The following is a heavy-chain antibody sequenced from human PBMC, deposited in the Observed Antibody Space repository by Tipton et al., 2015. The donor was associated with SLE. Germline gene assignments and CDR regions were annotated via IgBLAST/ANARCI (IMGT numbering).Heavy chain of an antibody. V-gene: IGHV4-4*07. CDR1: GGSISSYY. D-gene: IGHD6-19*01. CDR3: ARERPGDSSGWYFDL. Sequence: TLSLTCTVSGGSISSYYWSWIRQPPGKGLEWIGRIYTSGSTNYNPSLKSRVTLSVDTSKNQFSLKLSSVTAADTAVYYCARERPGDSSGWYFDLWGRGTLVTVSS. J-gene: IGHJ2*01. CDR2: IYTSGST.